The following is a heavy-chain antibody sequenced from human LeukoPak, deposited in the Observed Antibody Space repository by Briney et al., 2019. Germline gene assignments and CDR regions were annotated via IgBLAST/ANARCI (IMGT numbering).Heavy chain of an antibody. CDR3: ARCEWELLYSSAFDI. D-gene: IGHD1-26*01. J-gene: IGHJ3*02. V-gene: IGHV4-39*01. CDR1: GGSISSSSYY. Sequence: SETLSLTCTVSGGSISSSSYYWGWIRQPPGKGLEWIGSIYYSGSTYYNPSLKSRVTISVDTSKNQFSLKLSSVTAADTAVYYCARCEWELLYSSAFDIWGQGTMVTVSS. CDR2: IYYSGST.